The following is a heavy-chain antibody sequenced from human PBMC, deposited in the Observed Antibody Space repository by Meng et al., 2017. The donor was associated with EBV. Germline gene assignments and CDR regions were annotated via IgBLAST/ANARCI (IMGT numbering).Heavy chain of an antibody. CDR3: ASESGRGYTPDY. V-gene: IGHV1-69*01. D-gene: IGHD5-18*01. CDR1: GGPFRYDA. J-gene: IGHJ4*02. CDR2: FLPRLGAP. Sequence: VKLVQAAAEVKKPGSAVKVSCKTSGGPFRYDAISWVRQAPGQGLEWLGGFLPRLGAPNYAQKFHGRVKITADESTSTHYMDLSSLRSEDTAIYYCASESGRGYTPDYWGQGTLVTVSS.